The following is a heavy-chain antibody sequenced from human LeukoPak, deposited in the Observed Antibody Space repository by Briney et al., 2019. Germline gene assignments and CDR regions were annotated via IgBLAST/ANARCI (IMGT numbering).Heavy chain of an antibody. V-gene: IGHV1-18*01. D-gene: IGHD2-2*01. CDR1: GYTFTSYG. CDR2: ISAYNGNT. CDR3: ARDGRSTDIVVVPAAIIRAYYFDY. J-gene: IGHJ4*02. Sequence: ASVKVSCKASGYTFTSYGISWVRQAPGQGLEWMGWISAYNGNTNYAQKLQGRVTMTTDTSTSTAYMELRSLRSDDTAVYYCARDGRSTDIVVVPAAIIRAYYFDYWGQGTLVTVSS.